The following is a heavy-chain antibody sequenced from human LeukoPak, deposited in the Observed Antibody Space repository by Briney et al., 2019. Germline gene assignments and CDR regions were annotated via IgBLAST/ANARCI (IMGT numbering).Heavy chain of an antibody. V-gene: IGHV3-48*04. D-gene: IGHD4-23*01. J-gene: IGHJ5*02. CDR3: ARDPRGYGGNP. CDR2: ISSSSSTI. CDR1: GFTFSSYS. Sequence: GGSLRLSCAASGFTFSSYSMNWVRQAPGKGLEWVSYISSSSSTIYYADSVKGRFTISRDNAKNSLYLQMNSLRAEDAAVYYCARDPRGYGGNPWGQGTLVTVSS.